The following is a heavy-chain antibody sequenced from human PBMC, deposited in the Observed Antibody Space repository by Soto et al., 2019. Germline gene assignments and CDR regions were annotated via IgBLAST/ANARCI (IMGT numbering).Heavy chain of an antibody. D-gene: IGHD6-6*01. J-gene: IGHJ6*02. CDR1: GFTFSDYY. CDR2: ISSSSRTT. V-gene: IGHV3-11*06. CDR3: ARDVYRYSSSSPEDV. Sequence: GGSLRLSCTASGFTFSDYYMSWIRQAPGKGLDWVAYISSSSRTTKYGDSVKGRFTISRDNAKNSLFLQMNSLRGEDTAVYYCARDVYRYSSSSPEDVWGQGTTVTVSS.